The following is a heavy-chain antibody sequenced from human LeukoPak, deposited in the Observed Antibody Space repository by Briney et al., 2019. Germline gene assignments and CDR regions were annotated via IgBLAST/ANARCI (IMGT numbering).Heavy chain of an antibody. CDR1: GGSLSGYY. CDR3: ARCYYDSSGCDY. J-gene: IGHJ4*02. CDR2: INHSGST. V-gene: IGHV4-34*01. Sequence: SETLSLTCAVYGGSLSGYYWSWIRQPPGQGLEWIGEINHSGSTNYNPSLKSRVTISVDTSKHQFSLKLSSVTAADTAVYYCARCYYDSSGCDYWGQGPLVTVSS. D-gene: IGHD3-22*01.